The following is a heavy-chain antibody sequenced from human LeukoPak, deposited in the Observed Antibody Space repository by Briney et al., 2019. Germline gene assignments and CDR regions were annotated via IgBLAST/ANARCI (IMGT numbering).Heavy chain of an antibody. CDR1: GGSISSYY. V-gene: IGHV4-59*12. CDR2: IYYSGST. CDR3: ARLLGYDFWSGYYSGQFDY. Sequence: PSETLSLTRTVSGGSISSYYWSWIRQPPGKGLEWIGYIYYSGSTNYNPSLKSRVTISVDTSKNQFSLKLSSVTAADTAVYYCARLLGYDFWSGYYSGQFDYWGQGTLVTVSS. J-gene: IGHJ4*02. D-gene: IGHD3-3*01.